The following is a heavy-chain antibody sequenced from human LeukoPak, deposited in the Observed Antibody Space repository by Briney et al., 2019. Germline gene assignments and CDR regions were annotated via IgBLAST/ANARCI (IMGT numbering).Heavy chain of an antibody. V-gene: IGHV3-30-3*01. D-gene: IGHD6-13*01. J-gene: IGHJ4*02. CDR2: ISYDGSNK. Sequence: PGGSLRLSCAASGFTFSSYAMHWVRQAPGKGLEWAAVISYDGSNKYYADSVKGRFTISRDNSKNTLYLQMNSLRAEDTAVYYCARDIAAAAHAYWGQGTLVTVSS. CDR3: ARDIAAAAHAY. CDR1: GFTFSSYA.